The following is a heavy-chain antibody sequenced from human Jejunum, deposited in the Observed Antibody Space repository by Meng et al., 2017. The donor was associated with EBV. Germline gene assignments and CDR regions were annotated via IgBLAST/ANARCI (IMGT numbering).Heavy chain of an antibody. J-gene: IGHJ2*01. CDR2: INPNSGGA. V-gene: IGHV1-2*06. Sequence: QGQLGKSGAEVKKPGASVKVSCKASAYTFAGYYMHWVRQASGQGLKWMGRINPNSGGANYAQKFQGRVTMTRDTSISTAYMELSRLRSDDTAVYYCAREGLVGDLRYFDLWGRGTLVTVSS. D-gene: IGHD3-16*01. CDR3: AREGLVGDLRYFDL. CDR1: AYTFAGYY.